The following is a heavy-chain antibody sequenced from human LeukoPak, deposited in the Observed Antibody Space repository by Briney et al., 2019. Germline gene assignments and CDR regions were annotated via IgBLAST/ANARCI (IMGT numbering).Heavy chain of an antibody. CDR3: ARDSGMVRGTVDY. J-gene: IGHJ4*02. CDR2: INPSGGST. D-gene: IGHD3-10*01. V-gene: IGHV1-46*01. Sequence: ASVKVSCKASGYTFTGHYMYWVRQAPGQGLEWMGIINPSGGSTSYAQKFQGRVTMTRDTSTSTVYMELSSLRSEDTAVYYCARDSGMVRGTVDYWGQGTLVTVSS. CDR1: GYTFTGHY.